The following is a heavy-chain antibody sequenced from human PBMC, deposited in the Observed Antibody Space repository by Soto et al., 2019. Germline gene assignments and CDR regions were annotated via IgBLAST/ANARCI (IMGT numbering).Heavy chain of an antibody. J-gene: IGHJ4*01. CDR3: ARRARNYYDSSGYYGGVSTFDY. CDR1: GYTFTSYG. Sequence: SSVKVSCKASGYTFTSYGISWVRQAPGQGLEWMGGIIPIFGTANYAQKFQGRVTITADESTSTAYMELSSLRSEDTAVYYCARRARNYYDSSGYYGGVSTFDYWG. CDR2: IIPIFGTA. D-gene: IGHD3-22*01. V-gene: IGHV1-69*13.